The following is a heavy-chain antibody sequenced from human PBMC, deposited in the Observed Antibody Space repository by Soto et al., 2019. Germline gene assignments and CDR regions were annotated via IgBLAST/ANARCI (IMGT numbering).Heavy chain of an antibody. D-gene: IGHD2-15*01. CDR1: GGTFSSYT. V-gene: IGHV1-69*02. CDR2: IIPILGIA. Sequence: QVQLVQSGAEVKKPGSSVKVSCKASGGTFSSYTISWVRQAPGQGLEWMGRIIPILGIANYAQKFQGRVTITADKSTSTAYMELSSLRSEDTAVYYCARGVVVAARSYYMDVWGKGTTVTVSS. J-gene: IGHJ6*03. CDR3: ARGVVVAARSYYMDV.